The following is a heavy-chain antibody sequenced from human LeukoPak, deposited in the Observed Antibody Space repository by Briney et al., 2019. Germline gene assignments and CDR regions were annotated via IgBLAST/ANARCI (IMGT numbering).Heavy chain of an antibody. J-gene: IGHJ4*02. CDR1: GFTFSSYS. Sequence: GGSLRLSCAASGFTFSSYSMNWVRQAPGKGLEWVSYISSSGSTIYYADSVKGRFTISRDNAKNSLYLQMNSLRAEDTAVYYCARDLSYYYDSSGYSHWGQGTLVTVSS. CDR2: ISSSGSTI. CDR3: ARDLSYYYDSSGYSH. D-gene: IGHD3-22*01. V-gene: IGHV3-48*04.